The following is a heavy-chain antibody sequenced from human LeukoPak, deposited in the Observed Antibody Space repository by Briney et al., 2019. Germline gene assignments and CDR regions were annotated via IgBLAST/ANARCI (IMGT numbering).Heavy chain of an antibody. CDR3: ARDMGLRGATT. CDR2: INSDGSST. J-gene: IGHJ5*02. V-gene: IGHV3-74*01. D-gene: IGHD3-10*01. Sequence: AGGSLRLSCAVSGFTFSSCWMHWVRHAPGKGLVWVSRINSDGSSTSYADSVKGRFTISRDNAKNTLYLQMNSLRAEDTAVYYCARDMGLRGATTWGQGTLVTVSS. CDR1: GFTFSSCW.